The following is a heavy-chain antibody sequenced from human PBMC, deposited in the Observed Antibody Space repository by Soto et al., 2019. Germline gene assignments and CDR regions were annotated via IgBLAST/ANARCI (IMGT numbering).Heavy chain of an antibody. CDR2: ISGSGGST. J-gene: IGHJ5*02. V-gene: IGHV3-23*01. D-gene: IGHD5-18*01. Sequence: GGSLGLSCAASGFSFSSYAMSWVRQAPGKGLEWVSAISGSGGSTYYADSVKGRFTISRDNSKNTLYLQMNSLRAEDTAVYYCAKTGRYSYGYSWLDPWSQGTLVTVSS. CDR1: GFSFSSYA. CDR3: AKTGRYSYGYSWLDP.